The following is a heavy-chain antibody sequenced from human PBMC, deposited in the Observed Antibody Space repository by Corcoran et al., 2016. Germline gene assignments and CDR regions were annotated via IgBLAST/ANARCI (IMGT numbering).Heavy chain of an antibody. Sequence: QVQLQQWGAGLLKPSETLSLTCAVYGGSFSGYYWSWIRQPPGKGLEWIGEINHSGSTNYNPSLKSRVTISVDTSKNQFSLKLSSVTAADTAVYYCARRWRQLGSWFDPWGQGTLVTVSS. V-gene: IGHV4-34*01. J-gene: IGHJ5*02. D-gene: IGHD1-1*01. CDR2: INHSGST. CDR1: GGSFSGYY. CDR3: ARRWRQLGSWFDP.